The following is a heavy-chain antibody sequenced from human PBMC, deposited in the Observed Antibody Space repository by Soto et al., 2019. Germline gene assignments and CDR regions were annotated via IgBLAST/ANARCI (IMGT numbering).Heavy chain of an antibody. CDR2: ISSSSSYI. D-gene: IGHD6-19*01. CDR3: ARDPSRIAVAGTSY. CDR1: GFTFSSYS. Sequence: GGSLRLSCAASGFTFSSYSMNWVHQAPGKGLEWVSSISSSSSYIYYADSVKGRFTISRDNAKNSLYLQMNSLRAEDTAVYYCARDPSRIAVAGTSYWGQGTLVTVSS. V-gene: IGHV3-21*01. J-gene: IGHJ4*02.